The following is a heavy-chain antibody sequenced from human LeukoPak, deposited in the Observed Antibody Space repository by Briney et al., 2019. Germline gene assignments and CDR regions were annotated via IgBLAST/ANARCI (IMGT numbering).Heavy chain of an antibody. CDR1: GFTFSSYW. CDR2: IKKDGSEI. V-gene: IGHV3-7*01. D-gene: IGHD5-12*01. Sequence: PGGSLRLSCAASGFTFSSYWMSWVRQAPGKGLEWVANIKKDGSEIFYVDSVKGRFTISRGNAKTSLYLQMNSLRAEDTAVYYCATYSGPDKLDAFDIWGQGTMVTVSS. CDR3: ATYSGPDKLDAFDI. J-gene: IGHJ3*02.